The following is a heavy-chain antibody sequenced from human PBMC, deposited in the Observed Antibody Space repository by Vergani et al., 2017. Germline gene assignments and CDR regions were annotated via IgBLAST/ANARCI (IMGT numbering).Heavy chain of an antibody. Sequence: QVQLVESGGGVVQPGGSLRLSCAASGFTFSSYGMHWVRQAPGKGLEWVAFIRYDGSNKYYADSVKGRFTISRDNSKNTLYLQMNSLRAEDTAVYYCARSHYDFWSGYYRGYYYYMDVWGKGTTVTVSS. CDR3: ARSHYDFWSGYYRGYYYYMDV. CDR2: IRYDGSNK. D-gene: IGHD3-3*01. J-gene: IGHJ6*03. CDR1: GFTFSSYG. V-gene: IGHV3-30*02.